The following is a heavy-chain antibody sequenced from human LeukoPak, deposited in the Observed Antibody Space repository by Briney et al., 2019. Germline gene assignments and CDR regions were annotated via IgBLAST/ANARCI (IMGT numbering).Heavy chain of an antibody. CDR3: ARKAQYNGHYPLDY. D-gene: IGHD1-7*01. Sequence: GSLRLSCAASGFTFTSYSMSWVRQAPGKGLEWVSGTSDRGDYTYYADSVKGRFTISRDSSKNTLFLQMNSLRAEDTALYFCARKAQYNGHYPLDYWGQGTLVTVSS. CDR2: TSDRGDYT. V-gene: IGHV3-23*01. CDR1: GFTFTSYS. J-gene: IGHJ4*02.